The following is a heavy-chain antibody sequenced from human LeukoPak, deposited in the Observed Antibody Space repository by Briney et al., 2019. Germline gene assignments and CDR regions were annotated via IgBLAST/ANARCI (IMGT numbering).Heavy chain of an antibody. V-gene: IGHV4-59*12. CDR2: MYYSGST. Sequence: SETLSLTCTVSGGSISSYYWSWIRQPPGKGLEWIGYMYYSGSTYYNPSLKSRVTISVDTSKNQFSLKLSSVTAADTAVYYCARGLKGDCSGGSCYPHFDYWGQGTLVTVSS. CDR3: ARGLKGDCSGGSCYPHFDY. J-gene: IGHJ4*02. D-gene: IGHD2-15*01. CDR1: GGSISSYY.